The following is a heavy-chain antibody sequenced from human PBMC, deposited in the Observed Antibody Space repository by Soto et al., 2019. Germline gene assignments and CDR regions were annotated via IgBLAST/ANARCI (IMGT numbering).Heavy chain of an antibody. CDR1: GGTFSSYA. V-gene: IGHV1-69*01. J-gene: IGHJ5*02. D-gene: IGHD2-15*01. Sequence: QVQLVQSGAEVKKPGSSVKVSCKASGGTFSSYAISWVRQAPGQGLEWMGGIIPIFGTANYAQKFHGRVTITADETTSTAYMELSCLRSEATAVYYCASSGYCSGGSCYWFGPWGQGTLVAFSS. CDR2: IIPIFGTA. CDR3: ASSGYCSGGSCYWFGP.